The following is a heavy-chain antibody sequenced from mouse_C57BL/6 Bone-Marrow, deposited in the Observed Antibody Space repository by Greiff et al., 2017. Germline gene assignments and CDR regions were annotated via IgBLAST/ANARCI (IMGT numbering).Heavy chain of an antibody. D-gene: IGHD2-2*01. CDR1: GYTFTDYE. Sequence: QVQLQQSGAELVRPGASVTLSCKASGYTFTDYEMHWVKQTPVHGLEWIGAIDPETGGTAYNQKFKGKAILTADKSSSTAYMELRSLTSEDSAVYYCTSTMVTTRGYYFDYWGQGTTLTVSS. CDR3: TSTMVTTRGYYFDY. J-gene: IGHJ2*01. CDR2: IDPETGGT. V-gene: IGHV1-15*01.